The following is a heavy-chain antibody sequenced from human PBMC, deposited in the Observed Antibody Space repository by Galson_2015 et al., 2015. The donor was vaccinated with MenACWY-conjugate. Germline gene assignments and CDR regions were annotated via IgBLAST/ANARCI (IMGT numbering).Heavy chain of an antibody. J-gene: IGHJ6*02. CDR2: IYPGDSDT. CDR1: GYTFSNYW. Sequence: QSGAEVKKPGESLKISFKGSGYTFSNYWIGWVRQMPGKGLEWMGIIYPGDSDTRYSPSLQGQVTISADKSISTAYLQWSSLKAADTGIYFCARRPSHYYGMDVWGQGTTVTVSS. CDR3: ARRPSHYYGMDV. V-gene: IGHV5-51*01.